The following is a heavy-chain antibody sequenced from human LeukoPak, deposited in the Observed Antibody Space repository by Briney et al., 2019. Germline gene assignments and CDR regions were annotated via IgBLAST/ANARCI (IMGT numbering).Heavy chain of an antibody. CDR2: MY. CDR3: AKGPYGSGTYYFDY. Sequence: SETLSLTCTVSGVSFSSTSYYWGWIRQPPGKGLEWIGSMYYNPSLKSRVTISVDTSKNQFSLNLRSVAAADTAVYYCAKGPYGSGTYYFDYWGQGTLVTVSS. D-gene: IGHD3-10*01. CDR1: GVSFSSTSYY. V-gene: IGHV4-61*05. J-gene: IGHJ4*02.